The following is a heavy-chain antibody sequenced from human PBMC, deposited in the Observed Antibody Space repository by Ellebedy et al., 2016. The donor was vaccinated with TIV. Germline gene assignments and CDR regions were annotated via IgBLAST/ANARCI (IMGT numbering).Heavy chain of an antibody. D-gene: IGHD2-15*01. Sequence: GESLKISXAASGFTFSSYAMSWVRQAPGKGLEWVSAISGSGGSTYYADSVKGRFTISRDNSKNTLYLQMNSLRAEDTAVYYCAKVEGGYCSGGSCYRPPKPSPYYFDYWGQGTLVTVSS. CDR3: AKVEGGYCSGGSCYRPPKPSPYYFDY. J-gene: IGHJ4*02. CDR2: ISGSGGST. CDR1: GFTFSSYA. V-gene: IGHV3-23*01.